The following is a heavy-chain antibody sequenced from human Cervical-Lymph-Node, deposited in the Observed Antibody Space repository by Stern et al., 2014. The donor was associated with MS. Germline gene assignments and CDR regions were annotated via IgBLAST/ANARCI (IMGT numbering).Heavy chain of an antibody. CDR3: ASVSGSAEFYGMDV. V-gene: IGHV4-61*02. D-gene: IGHD3-10*01. J-gene: IGHJ6*02. CDR2: IYTRGST. Sequence: QVQLQEWGPGLVKPSQTLSLTCTVSCGSISSGSYYWSWIRQPAGKGLEWIGYIYTRGSTSYNPSPESRVTISVDPSKNQFSLKLSSVTAADTAIYYCASVSGSAEFYGMDVWGQGTTVTVSS. CDR1: CGSISSGSYY.